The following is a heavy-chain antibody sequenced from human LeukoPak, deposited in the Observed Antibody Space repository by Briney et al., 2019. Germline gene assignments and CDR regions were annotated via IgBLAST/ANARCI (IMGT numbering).Heavy chain of an antibody. CDR3: AASLPNIVVVPAAKGPFGY. J-gene: IGHJ4*02. D-gene: IGHD2-2*01. V-gene: IGHV3-23*01. CDR2: ISGSGGRT. CDR1: GFTFSNHA. Sequence: PGGSLRLSCAASGFTFSNHAMSWVRQAPGKGLEWVAAISGSGGRTDYADSVKGRFTISRDNSKNTLYLQMNSLRAEDAAVYYCAASLPNIVVVPAAKGPFGYWGQGALVTVSS.